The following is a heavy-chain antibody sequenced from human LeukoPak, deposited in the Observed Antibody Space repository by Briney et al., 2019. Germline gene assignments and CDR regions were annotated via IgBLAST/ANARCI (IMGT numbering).Heavy chain of an antibody. CDR3: AKVGRIRITFGEVIAQPAGAFNI. D-gene: IGHD3-16*02. CDR2: ISAYNGNT. Sequence: GASVKVSCKASGYTFTRYGISWVRQAPGQGLEWMGWISAYNGNTNYAQKLQGRVTMTTDTSTSTAYMELRSLRSDDTAVYDWAKVGRIRITFGEVIAQPAGAFNIWGKGQWSPSLQ. V-gene: IGHV1-18*01. J-gene: IGHJ3*02. CDR1: GYTFTRYG.